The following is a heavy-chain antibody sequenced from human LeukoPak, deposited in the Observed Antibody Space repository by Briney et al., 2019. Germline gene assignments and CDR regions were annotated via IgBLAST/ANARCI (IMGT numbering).Heavy chain of an antibody. J-gene: IGHJ6*02. CDR1: GFTFSSYA. V-gene: IGHV3-23*01. CDR2: ISGSGGST. D-gene: IGHD2-2*01. CDR3: AKDLGDCSSTSCYYYYYYGMDV. Sequence: GGSRRLSCAASGFTFSSYAMSWVRQAPGKGLEWVSAISGSGGSTYYADSVKGRFTISRDNSKNTLYLQMNSLRAEDTAVYYCAKDLGDCSSTSCYYYYYYGMDVWGQGTTVTVSS.